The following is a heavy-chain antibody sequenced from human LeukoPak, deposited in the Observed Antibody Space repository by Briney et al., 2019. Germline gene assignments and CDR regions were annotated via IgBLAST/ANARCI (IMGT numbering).Heavy chain of an antibody. V-gene: IGHV1-18*01. D-gene: IGHD3-3*01. Sequence: ASVKVSCKASGYTFTNYGISWVRQAPGQGLEWMGWISAYNGNTNYAQKLQGRVTMTTDTSTSTAYMELRSLRSDDTAVYYCARDRKEYYDFWSGSPPVNYYYGMDVWGQGTTVTVSS. J-gene: IGHJ6*02. CDR1: GYTFTNYG. CDR3: ARDRKEYYDFWSGSPPVNYYYGMDV. CDR2: ISAYNGNT.